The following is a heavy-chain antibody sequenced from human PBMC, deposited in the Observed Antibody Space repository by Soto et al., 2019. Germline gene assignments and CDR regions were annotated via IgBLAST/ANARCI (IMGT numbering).Heavy chain of an antibody. J-gene: IGHJ6*03. CDR3: TRADSSPYLYYYYYYYMDV. V-gene: IGHV3-49*03. Sequence: GGSLRLSCTASGFTFGDYAMSWFRQAPGKGLEWVGFIRSKAYGGTTEYAASVKGRFTISRDDSKSIAYLQMNSLKTEDTAVYYCTRADSSPYLYYYYYYYMDVWGKGTTVTVSS. CDR2: IRSKAYGGTT. CDR1: GFTFGDYA. D-gene: IGHD6-13*01.